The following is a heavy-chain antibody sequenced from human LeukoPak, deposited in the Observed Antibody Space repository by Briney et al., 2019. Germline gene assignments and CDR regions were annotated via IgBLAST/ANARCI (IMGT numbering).Heavy chain of an antibody. CDR1: GFTFSSYW. CDR3: ARAVYGDYVDY. CDR2: INSDGSST. J-gene: IGHJ4*02. Sequence: TGGSLRLSCAASGFTFSSYWMHWVRQAPGKGLVWVSRINSDGSSTSYADSVKGRFTISRDNAKNTLYLQMNSLRAEDTVVYHCARAVYGDYVDYWGQGTLVTVPS. D-gene: IGHD4-17*01. V-gene: IGHV3-74*01.